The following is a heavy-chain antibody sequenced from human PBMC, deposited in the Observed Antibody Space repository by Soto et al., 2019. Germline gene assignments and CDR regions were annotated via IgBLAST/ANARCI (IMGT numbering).Heavy chain of an antibody. CDR1: GGSISSGGSY. D-gene: IGHD3-10*01. V-gene: IGHV4-31*03. J-gene: IGHJ4*01. CDR3: ASELHRFYLPLFDY. CDR2: IYYSGNT. Sequence: QVQLQESGPGLVKPLQTLSLTCTVSGGSISSGGSYWSWIRQHPGKGLEWIGYIYYSGNTYYNPSLKSRVTVSVDTSKNQFSLKLSSVTAADTAVYYCASELHRFYLPLFDYWGQGTLVTVSS.